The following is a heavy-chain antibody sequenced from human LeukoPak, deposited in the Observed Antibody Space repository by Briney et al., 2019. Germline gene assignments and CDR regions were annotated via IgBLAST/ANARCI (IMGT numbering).Heavy chain of an antibody. V-gene: IGHV1-3*03. CDR1: GYTFTSSY. CDR2: INAGNGNT. CDR3: ARVVRYSSGPLTDLLPYYFDY. Sequence: ASVKVSCKASGYTFTSSYMHWVRQAPGQRLEWMGWINAGNGNTKYSQEFQGRVTITRDTSASAVYMELSSLRSDDMAVYYCARVVRYSSGPLTDLLPYYFDYWGQGTLVTVSS. J-gene: IGHJ4*02. D-gene: IGHD6-19*01.